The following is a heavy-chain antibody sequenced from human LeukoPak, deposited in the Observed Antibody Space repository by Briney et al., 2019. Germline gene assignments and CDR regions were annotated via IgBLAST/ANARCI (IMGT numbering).Heavy chain of an antibody. CDR3: ARGHARGYDFPIDY. CDR1: GFTFSSYA. V-gene: IGHV3-30*04. Sequence: GGSLRLSCAASGFTFSSYAMHWVRQAPGKGLEWVAVISNDGSNKYYADSVKGRFTISRDNPKNTLYLQMNSLRAEDTAVYYCARGHARGYDFPIDYWGQGTLVTVSS. D-gene: IGHD5-12*01. CDR2: ISNDGSNK. J-gene: IGHJ4*02.